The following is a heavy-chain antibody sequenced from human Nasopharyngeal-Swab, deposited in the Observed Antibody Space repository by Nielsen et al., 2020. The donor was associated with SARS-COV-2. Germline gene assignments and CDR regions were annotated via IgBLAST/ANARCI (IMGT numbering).Heavy chain of an antibody. V-gene: IGHV4-61*01. J-gene: IGHJ4*02. D-gene: IGHD6-19*01. Sequence: SETLSLTCTVSGGSISSSSYYWSWIRQPPGKGLEWIGYIYYSGRTNYNPSLKSRVTISVDPSKNQFSLKLSSVTAADTAVYYCARGGSGFLHYVFDYWGQGTLVTVSS. CDR2: IYYSGRT. CDR1: GGSISSSSYY. CDR3: ARGGSGFLHYVFDY.